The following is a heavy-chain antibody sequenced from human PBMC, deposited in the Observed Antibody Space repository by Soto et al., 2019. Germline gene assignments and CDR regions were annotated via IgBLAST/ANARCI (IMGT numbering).Heavy chain of an antibody. V-gene: IGHV3-33*01. CDR1: GFTFSSYG. J-gene: IGHJ6*03. CDR3: ARDKSRSYQYYMDV. D-gene: IGHD3-10*01. Sequence: VQLVESGGGVVQPGRSLRLSCAASGFTFSSYGMHWVRQAPGKGLEWVAVIWYDGSNKYYADSVKGRFTISRDNSKNTLYLQMNSLRAEDTAVYYCARDKSRSYQYYMDVWGKGTTVTVSS. CDR2: IWYDGSNK.